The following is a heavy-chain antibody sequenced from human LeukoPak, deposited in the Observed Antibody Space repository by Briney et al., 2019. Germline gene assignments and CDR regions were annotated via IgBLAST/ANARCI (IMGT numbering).Heavy chain of an antibody. J-gene: IGHJ4*02. CDR2: IYYSGST. CDR1: GASITSDY. CDR3: AREEALGSGSFDY. D-gene: IGHD1-26*01. V-gene: IGHV4-59*01. Sequence: PSETLSLTCSVSGASITSDYWSWIRQPPGKGLEWIGYIYYSGSTSYNPSLKSRVTISVDTSKNQFSLKLSSVTAADTAVYYCAREEALGSGSFDYWGQGTLVTVSS.